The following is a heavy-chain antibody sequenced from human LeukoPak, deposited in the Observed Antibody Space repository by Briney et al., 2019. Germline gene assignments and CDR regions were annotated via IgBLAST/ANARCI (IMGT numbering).Heavy chain of an antibody. CDR3: ARGRVVPAAPDY. CDR1: GFTFSSYA. Sequence: PGGSLRLSCAASGFTFSSYAMHWVRQAPGKGLEWVAVISYDGSNKYYADFVKGRFTISRDNSKNTLYLQMNSLRAEDTAVYYCARGRVVPAAPDYWGQGTLVTVSS. V-gene: IGHV3-30*04. J-gene: IGHJ4*02. D-gene: IGHD2-2*01. CDR2: ISYDGSNK.